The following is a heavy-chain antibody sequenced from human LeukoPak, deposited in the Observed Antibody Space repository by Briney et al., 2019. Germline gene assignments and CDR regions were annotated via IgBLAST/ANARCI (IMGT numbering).Heavy chain of an antibody. Sequence: GASVKVSCKASGGTFSSYAISWVRQAPGQGLEWMGGIIPIFGTANYAQKFQGRVTITADESTSTAYMGLSSLRSEDTAVYYCASGRDGYNDGYFDYWGQGTLVTVSS. CDR2: IIPIFGTA. CDR3: ASGRDGYNDGYFDY. J-gene: IGHJ4*02. V-gene: IGHV1-69*13. CDR1: GGTFSSYA. D-gene: IGHD5-24*01.